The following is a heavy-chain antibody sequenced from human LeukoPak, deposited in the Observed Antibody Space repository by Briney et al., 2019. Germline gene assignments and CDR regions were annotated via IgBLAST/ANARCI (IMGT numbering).Heavy chain of an antibody. CDR2: IGAYNGNT. CDR1: GYTFTSFG. D-gene: IGHD3-16*01. CDR3: ARALETMGAKRYFDY. J-gene: IGHJ4*02. Sequence: ASVKVSCKASGYTFTSFGISWVRQAPGQGLEWMGWIGAYNGNTNYAQKLQGRVTMTTDTSTSTAYMELRSLRSDDTAVYYCARALETMGAKRYFDYWGQGTLVTVSS. V-gene: IGHV1-18*01.